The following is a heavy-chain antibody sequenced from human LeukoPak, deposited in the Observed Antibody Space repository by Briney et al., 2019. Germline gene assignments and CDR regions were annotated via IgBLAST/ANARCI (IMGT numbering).Heavy chain of an antibody. CDR2: ISGSGGST. D-gene: IGHD3-16*02. CDR1: GFTFSSYA. CDR3: AKLFGGVIVIPDSDFDY. V-gene: IGHV3-23*01. Sequence: GGSLRLSCAASGFTFSSYAVSWVRQAPGKGLEWVSAISGSGGSTYYADSVKGRFTISRDNSKNTLYLQMNSLRAEDTAVYYCAKLFGGVIVIPDSDFDYWGQGTLVTVSS. J-gene: IGHJ4*02.